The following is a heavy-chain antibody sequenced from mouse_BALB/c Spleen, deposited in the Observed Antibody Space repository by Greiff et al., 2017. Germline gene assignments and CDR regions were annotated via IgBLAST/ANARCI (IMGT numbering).Heavy chain of an antibody. V-gene: IGHV1-5*01. CDR2: IYPGNSDT. CDR3: TRRGYGYDRFAY. J-gene: IGHJ3*01. Sequence: EVKLMESGTVLARPGASVKMSCKASGYTFTSYWMHWVKQRPGQGLEWIGAIYPGNSDTSYNQKFKGKAKLTAVTSTSTAYMELSSLTNEDSAVYYCTRRGYGYDRFAYWGQGTLVTVSA. CDR1: GYTFTSYW. D-gene: IGHD2-2*01.